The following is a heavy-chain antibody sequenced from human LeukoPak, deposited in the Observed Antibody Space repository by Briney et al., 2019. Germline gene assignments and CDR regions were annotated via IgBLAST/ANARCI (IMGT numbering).Heavy chain of an antibody. V-gene: IGHV3-23*01. J-gene: IGHJ4*02. CDR1: GFTFSSYA. D-gene: IGHD3-3*01. CDR3: AKKYYDFWSGLDY. Sequence: PGGSLRLSCAASGFTFSSYALSWVRQAPGKGLEWVSAISGSGGSTYYADSVKGRFTISRDNSKNTLYLQMNNLRAEDTAVYYCAKKYYDFWSGLDYWGQGTLVTVSS. CDR2: ISGSGGST.